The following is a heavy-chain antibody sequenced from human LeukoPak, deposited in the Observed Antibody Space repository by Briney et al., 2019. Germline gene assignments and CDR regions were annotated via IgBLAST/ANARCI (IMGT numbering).Heavy chain of an antibody. Sequence: GSLRLSCTASGFTLSSSWMSWVRQPPGKGLEWIGYIYYSGSTNYNPSLKSRVTISVDTSKNQFSLKLSSVTAADTAVYYCAISDGYNRPPYYYYYMDVWGKGTTVTVSS. J-gene: IGHJ6*03. CDR2: IYYSGST. D-gene: IGHD5-24*01. CDR1: GFTLSSSW. CDR3: AISDGYNRPPYYYYYMDV. V-gene: IGHV4-59*01.